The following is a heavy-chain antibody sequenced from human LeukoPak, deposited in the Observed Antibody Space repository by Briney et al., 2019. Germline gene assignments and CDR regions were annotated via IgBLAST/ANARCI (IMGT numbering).Heavy chain of an antibody. J-gene: IGHJ5*02. Sequence: SETLSLTCAVSGGSISSYHWSWIRQPAGKGLEWIGRIYNSGSTNYNPSLKSRVTMSVDTSKNQFSLKLSSVTAADTAVYYCARAYDYGSSNWFDPWGQGTLVTVSS. CDR3: ARAYDYGSSNWFDP. V-gene: IGHV4-4*07. CDR2: IYNSGST. D-gene: IGHD4-17*01. CDR1: GGSISSYH.